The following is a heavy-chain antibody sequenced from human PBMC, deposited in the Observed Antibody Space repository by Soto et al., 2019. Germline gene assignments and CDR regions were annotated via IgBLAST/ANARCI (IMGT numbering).Heavy chain of an antibody. CDR3: TTRSTMVRGVISPLFDY. J-gene: IGHJ4*02. Sequence: GGSLRLSCAASGFTFSNAWMNWVRQAPGKGLEWVGRIKSKTDGGTTDYAAPVKGRFTISRDDSKNTLYLQMNSLKTADTAVYYCTTRSTMVRGVISPLFDYWGQGTLVTVSS. D-gene: IGHD3-10*01. CDR1: GFTFSNAW. CDR2: IKSKTDGGTT. V-gene: IGHV3-15*07.